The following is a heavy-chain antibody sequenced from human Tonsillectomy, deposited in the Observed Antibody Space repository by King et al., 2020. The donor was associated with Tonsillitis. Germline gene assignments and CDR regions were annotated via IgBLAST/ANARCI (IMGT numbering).Heavy chain of an antibody. CDR2: IYPDDSDT. CDR1: GYSFASYW. Sequence: VQLVESGAEVKKPGESLKISCKGSGYSFASYWIGWVRQMPGKGLDWMGIIYPDDSDTRYSPAFQGQVTISADKSISTAYLPWSSLKASDTAMYYCARPLAFSSGYYNGFDIWGQGTMVTVSS. CDR3: ARPLAFSSGYYNGFDI. D-gene: IGHD3-22*01. J-gene: IGHJ3*02. V-gene: IGHV5-51*01.